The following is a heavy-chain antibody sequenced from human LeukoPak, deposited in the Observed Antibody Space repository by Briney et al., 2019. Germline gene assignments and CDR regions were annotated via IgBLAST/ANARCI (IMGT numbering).Heavy chain of an antibody. J-gene: IGHJ4*02. CDR3: AKYPRSGYSYADY. D-gene: IGHD5-18*01. Sequence: GGSLTLSCAASGFTVNSYPMRWLPQAPGKGLEWVAAITSSGGSAFYPDFVKGRFTISKDNSKNTMFLQMNSLRADDAAIYYCAKYPRSGYSYADYWGQGTLVTVSS. CDR2: ITSSGGSA. V-gene: IGHV3-23*01. CDR1: GFTVNSYP.